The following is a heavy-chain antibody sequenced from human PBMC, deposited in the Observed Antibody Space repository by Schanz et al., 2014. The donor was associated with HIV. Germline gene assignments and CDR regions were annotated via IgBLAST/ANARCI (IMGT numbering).Heavy chain of an antibody. CDR3: ARVRDTSYYDSSAYYLDY. CDR1: GFTFSDYG. CDR2: ISGSGIST. Sequence: EVQVLESGGGLVQPGGSLRLSCAASGFTFSDYGMSWVRQAPGKGLEWVSTISGSGISTYYADSVKGRFTISRDNSKNTLYLQMNSLRAEDTAVYYCARVRDTSYYDSSAYYLDYWGQGTLVTVSS. D-gene: IGHD3-22*01. J-gene: IGHJ4*02. V-gene: IGHV3-23*01.